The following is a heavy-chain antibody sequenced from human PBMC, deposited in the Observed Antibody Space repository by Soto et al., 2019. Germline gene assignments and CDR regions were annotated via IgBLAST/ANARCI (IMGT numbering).Heavy chain of an antibody. J-gene: IGHJ4*01. CDR2: ISGSSTTT. CDR1: GFTFNKYA. Sequence: LRLSCVASGFTFNKYAMTWDRQAAGKGLEWVSSISGSSTTTYYADSVKGRFTISRDNSKNTIFLHMNSLRVEDTALYYCVPTRYDYGDDAVGYWGQGTLVTVSS. D-gene: IGHD4-17*01. CDR3: VPTRYDYGDDAVGY. V-gene: IGHV3-23*01.